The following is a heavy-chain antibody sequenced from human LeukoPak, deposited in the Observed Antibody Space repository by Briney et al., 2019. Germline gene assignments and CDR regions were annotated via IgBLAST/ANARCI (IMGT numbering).Heavy chain of an antibody. V-gene: IGHV3-30*04. CDR2: ISYDGSNK. CDR1: GFTFSSYA. J-gene: IGHJ4*02. Sequence: LPGGSLRLSCAASGFTFSSYAMHWVRQAPGKGLEWVAVISYDGSNKYYADSVKGRFTISRDNSKNILYLEMNSLRVDDTAVYYCAKDTAPLGATKEFDHWGQGTLVTVSS. D-gene: IGHD1-26*01. CDR3: AKDTAPLGATKEFDH.